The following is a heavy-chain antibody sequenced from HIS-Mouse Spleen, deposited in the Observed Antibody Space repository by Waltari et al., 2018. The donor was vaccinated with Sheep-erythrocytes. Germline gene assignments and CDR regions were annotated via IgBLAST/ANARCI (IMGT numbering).Heavy chain of an antibody. J-gene: IGHJ4*02. CDR2: IYYSGST. CDR1: GGSISSGVYY. V-gene: IGHV4-31*03. CDR3: ARDRLGIFGY. Sequence: QVQLQESGPGLVKPSQTLPLTCTVSGGSISSGVYYWSWIRQHPGKGLEWIGYIYYSGSTYYTPSLKSRFTISVDTSKNQFSLKLSSVTAADTAVYYCARDRLGIFGYWGQGTLVTVSS. D-gene: IGHD7-27*01.